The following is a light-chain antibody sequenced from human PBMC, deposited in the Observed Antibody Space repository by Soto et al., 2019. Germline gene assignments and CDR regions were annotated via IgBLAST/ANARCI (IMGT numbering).Light chain of an antibody. CDR3: CSYAGTYSYV. V-gene: IGLV2-11*01. CDR2: DVY. Sequence: VLTQPRSVSGSPGQSVTISCTGTSGDVGGYNFVSWYQHHPGKAPKLIIYDVYKRPSGVPDRFSASKSGNTASLTISGLQAEDEADYYCCSYAGTYSYVFGPGTKVTVL. J-gene: IGLJ1*01. CDR1: SGDVGGYNF.